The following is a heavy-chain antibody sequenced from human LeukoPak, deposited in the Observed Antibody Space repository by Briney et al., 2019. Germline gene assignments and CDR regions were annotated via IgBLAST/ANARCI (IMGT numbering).Heavy chain of an antibody. CDR3: ARGLRYFDFAHYFDY. V-gene: IGHV3-13*01. D-gene: IGHD3-9*01. Sequence: GGSLRLSCAASGFTFSSYDMHWVRQATGKGLEWVSAIGTAGDTYYPGSVKGRFTISRENAKNSLYLQKNSLRAEDTAVYYCARGLRYFDFAHYFDYWGQGTLVTVSS. J-gene: IGHJ4*02. CDR2: IGTAGDT. CDR1: GFTFSSYD.